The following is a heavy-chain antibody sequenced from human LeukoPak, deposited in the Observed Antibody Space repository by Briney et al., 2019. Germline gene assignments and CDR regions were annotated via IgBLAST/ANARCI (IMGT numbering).Heavy chain of an antibody. J-gene: IGHJ4*02. V-gene: IGHV1-18*01. D-gene: IGHD2-15*01. CDR3: ARDHDGGHLGY. Sequence: ASVKVSCKTSGYTFTTYGISWVRQAPGQGLEWMGWISAYNGNTNYAQKLQGRVTMTTDTSTSTAYMELRSLRSDDTAVYYCARDHDGGHLGYWGQGTLVTVSS. CDR2: ISAYNGNT. CDR1: GYTFTTYG.